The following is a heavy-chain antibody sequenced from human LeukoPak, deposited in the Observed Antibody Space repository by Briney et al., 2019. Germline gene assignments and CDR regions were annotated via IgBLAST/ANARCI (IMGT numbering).Heavy chain of an antibody. CDR1: GCTFSSYA. D-gene: IGHD5-12*01. V-gene: IGHV1-69*05. CDR2: IIPIFGTA. J-gene: IGHJ5*02. Sequence: ASVKVSCTASGCTFSSYAISWVVQAPGQGLEWMGGIIPIFGTANYAQKFQGRVTITTDESTSTANMELSRLRSEDPALYYCARGYSGYENWLDTWGQGALVSVYS. CDR3: ARGYSGYENWLDT.